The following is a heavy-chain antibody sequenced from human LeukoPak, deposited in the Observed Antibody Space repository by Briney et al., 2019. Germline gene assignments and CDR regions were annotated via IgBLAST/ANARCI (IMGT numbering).Heavy chain of an antibody. CDR3: ARAEDSYSSSWYINWFDP. Sequence: PSETLSLTCTVSGGSISSYYWSWIRQPPGKGLEWIGYIYYSGSTNYNPSLKSRVTISVDTSKNQFSLKLNSVTAADTAVYYCARAEDSYSSSWYINWFDPWGQGTLVTVSS. V-gene: IGHV4-59*01. CDR1: GGSISSYY. D-gene: IGHD6-13*01. CDR2: IYYSGST. J-gene: IGHJ5*02.